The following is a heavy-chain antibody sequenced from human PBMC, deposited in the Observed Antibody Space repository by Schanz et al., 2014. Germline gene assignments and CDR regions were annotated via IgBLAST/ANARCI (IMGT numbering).Heavy chain of an antibody. CDR1: GGSISSSSYY. J-gene: IGHJ4*02. D-gene: IGHD5-12*01. CDR2: IYYSGST. V-gene: IGHV4-39*01. CDR3: AGYEMATITFDY. Sequence: QLQLQESGPGLVKPSETLSLTCTVSGGSISSSSYYWGWIRQPPGKGLEWIGSIYYSGSTYYNPSLKSRATISVDTSKIHFPRKLPSVTAADTAVYYCAGYEMATITFDYWGQGTLVTVSS.